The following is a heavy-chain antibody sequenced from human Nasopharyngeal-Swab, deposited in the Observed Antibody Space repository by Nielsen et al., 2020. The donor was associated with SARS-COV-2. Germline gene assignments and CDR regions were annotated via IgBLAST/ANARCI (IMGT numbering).Heavy chain of an antibody. CDR1: GGSIRSYY. Sequence: SETLSLTCTVSGGSIRSYYWSWIRQPPGKGLEWIGYIYYSGSTNYNPSLKSRVTISVDTSKNQFSLKVNSVTAADTAVYYCARSYGYSYGYFDYWGQGTLVTVSS. CDR2: IYYSGST. CDR3: ARSYGYSYGYFDY. J-gene: IGHJ4*02. D-gene: IGHD5-18*01. V-gene: IGHV4-59*01.